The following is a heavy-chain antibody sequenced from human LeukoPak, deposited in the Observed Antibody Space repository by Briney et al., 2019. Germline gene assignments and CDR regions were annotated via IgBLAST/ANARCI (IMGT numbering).Heavy chain of an antibody. J-gene: IGHJ4*02. CDR2: IYSDGNT. D-gene: IGHD2-21*02. V-gene: IGHV3-66*01. CDR1: GFTVTNNY. Sequence: PGGSLRLSCAVSGFTVTNNYMSWVRQAPGEGLEWVSVIYSDGNTYYADSVKGRFTISRDSSKSTLYLQMNSLRAEDTAVYLCARGGGAFCGNDCYRNFDYWGQGTLVTVSS. CDR3: ARGGGAFCGNDCYRNFDY.